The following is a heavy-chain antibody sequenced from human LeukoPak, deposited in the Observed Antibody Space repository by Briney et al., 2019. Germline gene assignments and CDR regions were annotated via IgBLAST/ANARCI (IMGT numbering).Heavy chain of an antibody. CDR1: GFTFSSYV. CDR2: ISGSGDNT. CDR3: ARDSSGYWVDAFDI. Sequence: PGGSLRLSCAASGFTFSSYVMSWVRQAPGKGLEWVSGISGSGDNTYYADSVKGRFTISRDNSKNTLYMQMNSLRAEDTAVYYCARDSSGYWVDAFDIWGQGTMVTVSS. D-gene: IGHD3-22*01. J-gene: IGHJ3*02. V-gene: IGHV3-23*01.